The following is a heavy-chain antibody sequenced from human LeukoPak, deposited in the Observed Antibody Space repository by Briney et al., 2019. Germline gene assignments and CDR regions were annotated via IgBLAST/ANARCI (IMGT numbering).Heavy chain of an antibody. CDR1: GFTFGSNW. CDR3: ARDPSTASAWCYFDL. J-gene: IGHJ4*02. V-gene: IGHV3-7*01. CDR2: INQDGSVR. D-gene: IGHD6-19*01. Sequence: PGGSLRLSCAASGFTFGSNWMSWVRQAPGKGLEWVAHINQDGSVRYYVDSVKGRFTISRDNTKNSLYLQMNNLRVDDTAIYYCARDPSTASAWCYFDLWGQGTLVTVSS.